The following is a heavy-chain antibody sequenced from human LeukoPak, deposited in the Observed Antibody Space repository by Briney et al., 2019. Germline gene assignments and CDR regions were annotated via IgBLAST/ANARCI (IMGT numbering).Heavy chain of an antibody. CDR1: GFTFSSYA. CDR3: ARDYDTAMVPTLLDY. V-gene: IGHV3-30*04. CDR2: ISYDGSNK. D-gene: IGHD5-18*01. J-gene: IGHJ4*02. Sequence: GGSLRLSCAASGFTFSSYAMHWVRQAPGKGLEWVAVISYDGSNKYYADSVKGRFTISRDNSKNTLYLQMNSLRAEDTAVYYCARDYDTAMVPTLLDYWGQGTLVTVSS.